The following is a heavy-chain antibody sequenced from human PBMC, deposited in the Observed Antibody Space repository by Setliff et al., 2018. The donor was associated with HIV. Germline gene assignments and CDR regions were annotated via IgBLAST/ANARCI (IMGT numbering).Heavy chain of an antibody. D-gene: IGHD3-16*01. V-gene: IGHV3-7*01. Sequence: GGSLRLSCAASGFTFSRYWVSWVRQAPGKGLEWVANIKQDGSEKYCGDSVQGRFTVSRDNAENSVYLQMNSLRAEDTAVYYCARDGGEYWGQGTLVTVSS. CDR2: IKQDGSEK. J-gene: IGHJ4*02. CDR1: GFTFSRYW. CDR3: ARDGGEY.